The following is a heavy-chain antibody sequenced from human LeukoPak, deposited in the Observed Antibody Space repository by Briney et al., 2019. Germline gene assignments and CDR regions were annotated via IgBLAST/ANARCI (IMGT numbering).Heavy chain of an antibody. V-gene: IGHV3-48*01. CDR3: ARLIVVVVAARSYYYYYYMDV. J-gene: IGHJ6*03. Sequence: PGGSLRLSCAASGFTFSSYSMNWVRQAPGKGLEWVSYISSSSSTIYYADSVKGRFTISRDNAKNSLYLQMNSLRAEDTAVYYCARLIVVVVAARSYYYYYYMDVWGKGTTVTVSS. CDR1: GFTFSSYS. CDR2: ISSSSSTI. D-gene: IGHD2-15*01.